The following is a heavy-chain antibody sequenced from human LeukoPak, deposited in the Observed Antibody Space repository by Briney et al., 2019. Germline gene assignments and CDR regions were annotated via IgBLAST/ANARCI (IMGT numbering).Heavy chain of an antibody. D-gene: IGHD3-16*01. Sequence: SETLSLTCTVSDDSISDYYRGWIRQPPGKGLEWIGYFHNSGTSTYNPSLKSRVTISADTSKNQFSLKLNSLTTADTAVYHCTRGAGWLIDYWGQGILVTVSS. CDR2: FHNSGTS. CDR3: TRGAGWLIDY. V-gene: IGHV4-59*01. J-gene: IGHJ4*02. CDR1: DDSISDYY.